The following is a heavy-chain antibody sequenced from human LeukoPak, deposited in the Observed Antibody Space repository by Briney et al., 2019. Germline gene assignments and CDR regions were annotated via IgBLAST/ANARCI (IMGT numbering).Heavy chain of an antibody. Sequence: SETLSLTCTVSGGSISSSSYYWGWIRQPPGKGLEWIGGIYYSGSTYYNPSLKSRVTISVDTSKNQFSLKLSSVTAADTAVYYCARERNIVVVVAATRKNWFDPWGQGTLVTVSS. CDR3: ARERNIVVVVAATRKNWFDP. V-gene: IGHV4-39*07. J-gene: IGHJ5*02. CDR2: IYYSGST. CDR1: GGSISSSSYY. D-gene: IGHD2-15*01.